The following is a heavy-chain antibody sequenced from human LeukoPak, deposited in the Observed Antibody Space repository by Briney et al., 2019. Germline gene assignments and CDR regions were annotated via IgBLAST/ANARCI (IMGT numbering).Heavy chain of an antibody. Sequence: PGGSLRLSCAASGFTVSSNYMSWVRQAPGKGLEWVSVIYSGGSTYYADSVKGRFTISRDNSKNTLYLQMNSLRAEDTAVYYCARGGLRSPRYYFDYWGQGTLVTVSS. J-gene: IGHJ4*02. CDR1: GFTVSSNY. CDR2: IYSGGST. V-gene: IGHV3-66*01. CDR3: ARGGLRSPRYYFDY. D-gene: IGHD3-10*01.